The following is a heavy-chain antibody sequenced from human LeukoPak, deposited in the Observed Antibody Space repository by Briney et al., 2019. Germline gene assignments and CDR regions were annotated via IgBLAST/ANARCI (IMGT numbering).Heavy chain of an antibody. CDR3: VRAPPGRCSDGFCYSDTLDI. CDR2: IGTAGDT. Sequence: GGSLRLSYGASGFTFSRYDMHWVRQAPGRGLEWVSYIGTAGDTYYADSVKGRFTISRENAGNSLSLHMNSLRVGDTAVYYCVRAPPGRCSDGFCYSDTLDIWGRGTKVTVSS. J-gene: IGHJ3*02. D-gene: IGHD2-15*01. V-gene: IGHV3-13*01. CDR1: GFTFSRYD.